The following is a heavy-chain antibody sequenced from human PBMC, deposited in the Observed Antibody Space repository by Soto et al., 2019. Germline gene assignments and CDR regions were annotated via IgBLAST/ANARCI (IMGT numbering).Heavy chain of an antibody. CDR1: GFSLSNARMG. J-gene: IGHJ4*02. Sequence: QVTLKESGPVLVQPTEPLTLTCTVSGFSLSNARMGVSWIRQPPGKALEWLAHIFSNDEKSYSTSLKSSLTISKDTSNSQVVLTMTNMDPVDPATYGCARIGGITGTTSFDYWGQGTLVTVSS. CDR3: ARIGGITGTTSFDY. CDR2: IFSNDEK. D-gene: IGHD1-7*01. V-gene: IGHV2-26*01.